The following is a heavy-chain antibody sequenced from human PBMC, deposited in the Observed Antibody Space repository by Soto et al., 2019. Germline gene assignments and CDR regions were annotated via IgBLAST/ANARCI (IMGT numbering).Heavy chain of an antibody. CDR3: ARGPPGWLPPLAY. V-gene: IGHV3-11*01. CDR1: GFTFSDDY. J-gene: IGHJ4*02. D-gene: IGHD5-12*01. CDR2: ISSSGSTI. Sequence: QVQLVASGGGLVKPGGSLRLSCAASGFTFSDDYMSWIRQAPGTGLEWVSYISSSGSTIYYADSVNGRFTISWDNAKNSLYLQMNSLRADDSAVYSCARGPPGWLPPLAYWGQGTLVTFSS.